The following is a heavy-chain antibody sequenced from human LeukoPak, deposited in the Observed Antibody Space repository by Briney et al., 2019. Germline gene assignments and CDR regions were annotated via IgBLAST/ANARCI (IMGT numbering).Heavy chain of an antibody. Sequence: GSLRLSCAASGFTFSIYAMTWIRQPPGKGLEWIGYISYSGSTNYNPSLKSRVIISVDTSKNQFSLKLNSVTAADTAVYYCARGLHYFDSSGYYLYYFDSWGQGTLVTVSS. D-gene: IGHD3-22*01. CDR3: ARGLHYFDSSGYYLYYFDS. CDR2: ISYSGST. J-gene: IGHJ4*02. CDR1: GFTFSIYA. V-gene: IGHV4-59*01.